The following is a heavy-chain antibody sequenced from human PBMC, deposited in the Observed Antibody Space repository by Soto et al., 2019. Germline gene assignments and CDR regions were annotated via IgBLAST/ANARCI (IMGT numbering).Heavy chain of an antibody. V-gene: IGHV4-34*01. CDR3: ARGLRFLENYYYYMDV. D-gene: IGHD3-3*01. J-gene: IGHJ6*03. Sequence: SETLSLTCAVYGGSFSGYYWSWIRQPPGKGLEWIGEINHSGSTNCNPSLKSRVTISVDTSKNQFSLKLSSVTAADTAVYYCARGLRFLENYYYYMDVWGKGTTVTVSS. CDR2: INHSGST. CDR1: GGSFSGYY.